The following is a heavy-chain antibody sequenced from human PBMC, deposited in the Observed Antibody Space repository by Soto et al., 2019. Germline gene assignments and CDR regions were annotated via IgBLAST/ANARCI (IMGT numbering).Heavy chain of an antibody. Sequence: LRLSCAASGFTFSKYAMSWVRQAPGQGLEWVSAINAGGNSTKSADSVKGRFTISRDNSKNTVYLQMNNLRAEDTAIYYCGMQYDYWGQGTLVTVSS. CDR1: GFTFSKYA. V-gene: IGHV3-23*01. CDR3: GMQYDY. J-gene: IGHJ4*02. CDR2: INAGGNST.